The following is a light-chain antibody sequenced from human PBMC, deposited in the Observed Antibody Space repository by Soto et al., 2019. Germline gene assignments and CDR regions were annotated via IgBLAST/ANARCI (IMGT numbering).Light chain of an antibody. V-gene: IGKV1D-12*01. J-gene: IGKJ4*01. CDR1: QGITSY. CDR2: AAS. CDR3: QQAHSFPLT. Sequence: DIQMTQSPSSVSASVGDRVTITCRASQGITSYLAWYQQKPGKAPNLLIYAASTLQSGVPSRFSGSGSGTDFTLTISSLQPEDFATYYGQQAHSFPLTFGGGTKVEIK.